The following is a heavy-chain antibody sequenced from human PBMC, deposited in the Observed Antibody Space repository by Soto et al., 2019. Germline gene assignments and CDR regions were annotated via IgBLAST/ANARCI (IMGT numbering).Heavy chain of an antibody. CDR2: IDYIGST. CDR1: GGPISSSNHY. D-gene: IGHD6-13*01. CDR3: ARLGDRVNYYYMDV. Sequence: QLQLQESGPGLVKPAETLSVTCTVSGGPISSSNHYWGWIRQPPGKGLEWIGSIDYIGSTYYNPSVQSRVTISVDTSKNQFSLKVKSVTAADTAVYFCARLGDRVNYYYMDVWGKGNTVTVSS. J-gene: IGHJ6*03. V-gene: IGHV4-39*01.